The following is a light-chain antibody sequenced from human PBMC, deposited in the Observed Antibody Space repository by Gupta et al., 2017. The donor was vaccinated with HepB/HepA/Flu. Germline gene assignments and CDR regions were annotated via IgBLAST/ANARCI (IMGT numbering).Light chain of an antibody. CDR1: QSVSNY. J-gene: IGKJ1*01. Sequence: EVVLTQSPATLSLSPGERATLSCRASQSVSNYLDWYQQKPGQAPRLLIYDASSRATGIPARFSGSGYGKDFTLTISSREPEDFAVYYCQQRTRWPRGTFVQWTKVEIK. CDR2: DAS. CDR3: QQRTRWPRGT. V-gene: IGKV3-11*01.